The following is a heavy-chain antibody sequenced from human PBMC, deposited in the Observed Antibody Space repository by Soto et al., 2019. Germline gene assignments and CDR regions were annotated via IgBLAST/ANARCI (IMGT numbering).Heavy chain of an antibody. D-gene: IGHD2-21*02. J-gene: IGHJ4*02. Sequence: EVQLLESGGGLVQPGGSRGLSGAASGFTFSSKAIGWFRQAPGKGRGWVSAISGSGGSTYYADSVKGRFTIPRDNSKNTLYLQMNSLRAEDTAVYYCAKGPVVVTAEHFDYWGQGTLVTVSS. CDR2: ISGSGGST. V-gene: IGHV3-23*01. CDR1: GFTFSSKA. CDR3: AKGPVVVTAEHFDY.